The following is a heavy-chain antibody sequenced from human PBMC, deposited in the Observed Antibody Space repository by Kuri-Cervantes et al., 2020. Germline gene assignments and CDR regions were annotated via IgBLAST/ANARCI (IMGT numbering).Heavy chain of an antibody. CDR1: GYSFTSYY. Sequence: ASVNVSCKESGYSFTSYYMHWVRQAPGQGLEWMGIINPNGCSTSYAQKFQGRVTMTRDTSTSTVYIELSSLRSEDQAVYYCAREGGSGDQWLPGLTQNYGMDVWGQGTTVTVSS. J-gene: IGHJ6*02. D-gene: IGHD3-22*01. CDR2: INPNGCST. V-gene: IGHV1-46*01. CDR3: AREGGSGDQWLPGLTQNYGMDV.